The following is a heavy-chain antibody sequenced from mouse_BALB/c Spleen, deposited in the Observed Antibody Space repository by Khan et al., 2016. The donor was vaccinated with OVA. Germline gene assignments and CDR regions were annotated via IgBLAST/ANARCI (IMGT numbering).Heavy chain of an antibody. J-gene: IGHJ4*01. CDR2: IYFSGSI. CDR1: GYSTTSGYS. D-gene: IGHD2-1*01. CDR3: ARDGNYMDY. V-gene: IGHV3-1*02. Sequence: EVQLQESGPDLVKPSQSLSLTCTVTGYSTTSGYSWHWIRQFPGNKLEWMAYIYFSGSINYNPSLKSRISVTRDTSKNQFFLQLNSVTTEDTATYYCARDGNYMDYWGQGTSVTVSS.